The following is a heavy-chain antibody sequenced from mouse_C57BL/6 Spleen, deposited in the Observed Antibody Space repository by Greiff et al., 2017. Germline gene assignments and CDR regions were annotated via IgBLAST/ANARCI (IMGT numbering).Heavy chain of an antibody. Sequence: QVQLQQPGAELVKPGASVKLSCKASGYTFTSYWMHWVKQRPGQGLEWIGMIHPNSGSTNYNEKFKSKATLTVDKSSSTAYMQLSSLTSEDSAVYYCATNYYGSSYEYFDVWGTGTTVTVSS. CDR1: GYTFTSYW. CDR2: IHPNSGST. D-gene: IGHD1-1*01. J-gene: IGHJ1*03. V-gene: IGHV1-64*01. CDR3: ATNYYGSSYEYFDV.